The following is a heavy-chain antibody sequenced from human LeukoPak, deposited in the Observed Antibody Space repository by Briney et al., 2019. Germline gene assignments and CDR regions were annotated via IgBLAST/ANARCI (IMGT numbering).Heavy chain of an antibody. D-gene: IGHD1-26*01. V-gene: IGHV3-48*02. Sequence: PGGSLRLSCAAAGFTFSGYSMNWVRQAPGKGLEWLSFISSGGGAIFYADSVMGRFTISRDDAKNSLYLQMNSLRDEDTAVYFCARDRGGSYTPLGYWGQGTLVTVSS. J-gene: IGHJ4*02. CDR2: ISSGGGAI. CDR1: GFTFSGYS. CDR3: ARDRGGSYTPLGY.